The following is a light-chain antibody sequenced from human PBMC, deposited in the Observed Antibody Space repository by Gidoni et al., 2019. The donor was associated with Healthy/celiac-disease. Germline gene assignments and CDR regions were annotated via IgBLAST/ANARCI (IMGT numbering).Light chain of an antibody. CDR2: GAS. V-gene: IGKV3-15*01. CDR3: QQYNTWPWT. CDR1: QSVSSY. J-gene: IGKJ1*01. Sequence: EIVMTQSPATLSVSTGERATLSCRASQSVSSYLAWYQQKPGPAPRLLISGASTRATGIPARFSGSGSGTEFTLTISSLQSEDFAVYYCQQYNTWPWTFGQXTKVEIK.